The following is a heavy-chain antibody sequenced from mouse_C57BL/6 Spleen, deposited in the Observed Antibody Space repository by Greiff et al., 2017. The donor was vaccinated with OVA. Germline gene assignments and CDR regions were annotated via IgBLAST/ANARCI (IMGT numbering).Heavy chain of an antibody. J-gene: IGHJ4*01. CDR1: GYTFTSYW. CDR2: IHPNSGST. D-gene: IGHD2-1*01. Sequence: VQLQQSGAELVKPGASVKLSCKASGYTFTSYWMHWVKQRPGQGLEWIGMIHPNSGSTNYNEKFKSKATLTVDKSSSTAYMQLSSLTSEDSAVYYCARSGGNYGAMDYWGQGTSVTVSS. CDR3: ARSGGNYGAMDY. V-gene: IGHV1-64*01.